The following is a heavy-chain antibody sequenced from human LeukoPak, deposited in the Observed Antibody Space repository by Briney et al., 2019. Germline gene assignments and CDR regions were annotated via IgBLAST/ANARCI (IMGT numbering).Heavy chain of an antibody. D-gene: IGHD4-23*01. CDR2: ISGSGGST. CDR1: GFTFSSYA. V-gene: IGHV3-23*01. CDR3: AKDGKSSPVARFDY. Sequence: PGRSLRLSCAASGFTFSSYAMSWVRQAPGKGLEWVSAISGSGGSTYYADSVKGRFTISRDNSKDTLYLQMNSLRAEDTAVYYCAKDGKSSPVARFDYWGQGTLVTVSS. J-gene: IGHJ4*02.